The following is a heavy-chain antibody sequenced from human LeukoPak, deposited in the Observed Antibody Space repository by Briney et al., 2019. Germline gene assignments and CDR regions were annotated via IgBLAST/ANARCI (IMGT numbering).Heavy chain of an antibody. V-gene: IGHV3-48*01. CDR1: GFTFSSYN. CDR2: ISSSSSTI. Sequence: GGSLRLSCAASGFTFSSYNMNWVRQAPGKGLEWVSYISSSSSTIYYADSVKGRFTISRDNAKNSLYLQMNSLRAEDTAVYYCARGGGSGSYYHFDLWGRGTLVTVSS. D-gene: IGHD3-10*01. J-gene: IGHJ2*01. CDR3: ARGGGSGSYYHFDL.